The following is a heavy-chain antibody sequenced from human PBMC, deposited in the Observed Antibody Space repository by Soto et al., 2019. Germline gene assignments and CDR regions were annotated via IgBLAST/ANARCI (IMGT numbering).Heavy chain of an antibody. CDR3: ARKGRVDYYGSGSYSDY. D-gene: IGHD3-10*01. V-gene: IGHV1-18*01. CDR1: GYTFTSYG. Sequence: VASVKVSCKASGYTFTSYGISWVRQAPGQGLEWMGWISAYNGNTNYAQKLQGRVTMTTDTSTSTAYMELSSLRSEDTAVYYCARKGRVDYYGSGSYSDYWGQGTLVTVSS. CDR2: ISAYNGNT. J-gene: IGHJ4*02.